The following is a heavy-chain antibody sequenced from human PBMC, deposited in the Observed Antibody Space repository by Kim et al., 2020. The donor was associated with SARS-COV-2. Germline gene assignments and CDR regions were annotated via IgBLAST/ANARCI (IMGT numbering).Heavy chain of an antibody. CDR1: GYIFTTHA. CDR2: INIGKPGT. V-gene: IGHV1-3*04. Sequence: ASVKVSCKTSGYIFTTHAMHWVCQAPGQRPEWMGWINIGKPGTKYSQNFQGRVTITKDTSASTAYMELSSLTSEDTAMYYCAREQMYTSGFYAAFDMWGQGTMVTVSS. J-gene: IGHJ3*02. CDR3: AREQMYTSGFYAAFDM. D-gene: IGHD6-19*01.